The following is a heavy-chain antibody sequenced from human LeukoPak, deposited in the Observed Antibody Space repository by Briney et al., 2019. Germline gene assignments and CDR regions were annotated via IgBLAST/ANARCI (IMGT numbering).Heavy chain of an antibody. CDR3: ARHGRYDAFDI. Sequence: SETLSLTCTVSGASISSNYWSWIRQPPGKGLERIGYIYASGSTNYNPSLKSRVTISIDTSKNQFSLKLPSVTAADTAVYYCARHGRYDAFDIWGRGTMVTVSS. J-gene: IGHJ3*02. V-gene: IGHV4-4*09. D-gene: IGHD1-26*01. CDR1: GASISSNY. CDR2: IYASGST.